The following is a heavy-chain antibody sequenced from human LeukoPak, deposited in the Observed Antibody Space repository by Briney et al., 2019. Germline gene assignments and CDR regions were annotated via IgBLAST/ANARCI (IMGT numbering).Heavy chain of an antibody. CDR3: ARGRDFYDTETHALMLY. CDR2: ISPDKGKT. J-gene: IGHJ4*02. Sequence: ASVKVSCKSSGYTFPRNGISWLRQAPGQGLEWMGWISPDKGKTDYAQKFQGRVTMTTDTSTSTAYMELSNLRSEDTAVYYCARGRDFYDTETHALMLYWGQGTLVAVSS. D-gene: IGHD3-16*01. V-gene: IGHV1-18*01. CDR1: GYTFPRNG.